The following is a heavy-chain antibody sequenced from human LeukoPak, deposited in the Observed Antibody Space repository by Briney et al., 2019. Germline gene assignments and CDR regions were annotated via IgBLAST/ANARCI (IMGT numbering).Heavy chain of an antibody. D-gene: IGHD5-12*01. CDR3: AKDHVDIVATNAFDI. J-gene: IGHJ3*02. Sequence: PGGSLRLSCAASGFTFSSYAMHWVRQAPGKGLEWVAVISYDGSNKYYADSVKGRFTISRDNSKNTLYLQMNSLRAEDTAVYYCAKDHVDIVATNAFDIWGQGTMVTVSS. CDR2: ISYDGSNK. CDR1: GFTFSSYA. V-gene: IGHV3-30-3*01.